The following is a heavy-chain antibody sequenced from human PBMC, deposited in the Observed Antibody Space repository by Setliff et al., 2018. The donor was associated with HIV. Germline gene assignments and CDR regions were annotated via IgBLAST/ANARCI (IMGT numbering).Heavy chain of an antibody. V-gene: IGHV4-34*01. J-gene: IGHJ4*02. Sequence: SETLSLTCAVYGGSFSGYYWSWIRQLPGKGLEWIGEVTHSGRTNYNPSLGSRVTTSVDTSKKQFSLRLTSVTAADTAVYYCARGVRDNSGWSSYYFDYWGQGTLVTVSS. CDR2: VTHSGRT. CDR3: ARGVRDNSGWSSYYFDY. D-gene: IGHD6-19*01. CDR1: GGSFSGYY.